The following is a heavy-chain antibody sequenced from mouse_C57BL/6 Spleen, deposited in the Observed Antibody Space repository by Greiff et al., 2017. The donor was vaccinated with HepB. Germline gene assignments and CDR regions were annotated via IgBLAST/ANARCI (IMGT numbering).Heavy chain of an antibody. D-gene: IGHD2-1*01. CDR1: GYTFTSYT. Sequence: QVQLKESGAELARPGASVKMSCKASGYTFTSYTMHWVKQRPGQGLEWIGYINPSSGYTKYNQKFKDKATLTADKSSSTAYMQLSSLTSEDSAVYYCARYGNYGAMDYWGQGTSVTVSS. CDR2: INPSSGYT. CDR3: ARYGNYGAMDY. J-gene: IGHJ4*01. V-gene: IGHV1-4*01.